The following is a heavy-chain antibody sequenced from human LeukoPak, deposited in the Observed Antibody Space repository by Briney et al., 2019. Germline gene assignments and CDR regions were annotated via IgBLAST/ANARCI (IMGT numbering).Heavy chain of an antibody. CDR1: GFTFSSYA. Sequence: PGGSLRLSCAASGFTFSSYAMSWVRQAPGKGLEWVSAISGSGGSTYYADSVKGRFTISRDNSKNTLYLQMNSLRAEDTAVYYCAKEFSAAAGMLPEYYYYGMDVWGQGTTVTVSS. V-gene: IGHV3-23*01. CDR3: AKEFSAAAGMLPEYYYYGMDV. J-gene: IGHJ6*02. D-gene: IGHD6-13*01. CDR2: ISGSGGST.